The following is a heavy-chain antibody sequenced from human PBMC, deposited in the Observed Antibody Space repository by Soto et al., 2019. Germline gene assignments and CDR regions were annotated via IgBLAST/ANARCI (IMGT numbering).Heavy chain of an antibody. V-gene: IGHV3-30-3*01. CDR1: GFTFSSYA. J-gene: IGHJ6*02. D-gene: IGHD6-13*01. CDR2: ISYDGSNK. CDR3: ALIAADYYYGMDV. Sequence: GGSLRLSCAASGFTFSSYAMHWVRQAPGKGLEWVAVISYDGSNKYYADSVKGRFTISRDNSKNTLYLQMNSLRAEDTAVYYCALIAADYYYGMDVWGQGTTVTVPS.